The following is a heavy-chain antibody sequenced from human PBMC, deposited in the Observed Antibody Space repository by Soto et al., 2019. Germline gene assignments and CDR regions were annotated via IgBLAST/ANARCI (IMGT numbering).Heavy chain of an antibody. V-gene: IGHV4-39*01. Sequence: SETLSLTCTVSGGSISSSSYYWGWIRQPPGKGLEWIGSIYYSGSTYYNPSLKSRVTISVDTSKNQFSLKLSSVTAADTAVYYCARGVAATPYNWFDPWGQGTLVTV. D-gene: IGHD2-15*01. J-gene: IGHJ5*02. CDR1: GGSISSSSYY. CDR3: ARGVAATPYNWFDP. CDR2: IYYSGST.